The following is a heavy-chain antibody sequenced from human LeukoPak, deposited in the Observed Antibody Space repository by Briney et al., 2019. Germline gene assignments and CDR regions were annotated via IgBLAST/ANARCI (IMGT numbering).Heavy chain of an antibody. CDR2: IYYSGST. Sequence: SETLSLTCTVSGGSISSSSYYWGWIRQPPGKGLGWVGSIYYSGSTYYNPSLKSRVTISVDTSKNQFSLELSSVAAADTAVYYCARDLGDYDILTGSFDPWGQGTLVTVSS. D-gene: IGHD3-9*01. J-gene: IGHJ5*02. V-gene: IGHV4-39*07. CDR3: ARDLGDYDILTGSFDP. CDR1: GGSISSSSYY.